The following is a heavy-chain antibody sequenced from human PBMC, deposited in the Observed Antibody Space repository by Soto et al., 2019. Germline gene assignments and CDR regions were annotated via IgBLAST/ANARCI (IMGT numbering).Heavy chain of an antibody. CDR3: ASRDPGTSVDY. CDR1: GGSFTSNNW. D-gene: IGHD1-7*01. CDR2: IYRTGST. J-gene: IGHJ4*02. Sequence: QVQLQESGPGLVKPSGTLSLTCAVSGGSFTSNNWWTWVRQPAGQGLEWIGEIYRTGSTNYNPSLKSRVTISLDKSENQSSLKVTCLTAADTAVYYCASRDPGTSVDYWGQGTLVTGSS. V-gene: IGHV4-4*02.